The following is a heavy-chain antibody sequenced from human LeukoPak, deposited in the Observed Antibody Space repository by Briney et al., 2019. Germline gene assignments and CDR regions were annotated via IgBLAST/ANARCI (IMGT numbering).Heavy chain of an antibody. CDR1: GFTFSSYA. V-gene: IGHV3-23*01. CDR2: ISGSGGST. Sequence: PEGSLRLSCAASGFTFSSYAMSWVRQAPGKGLEWVSAISGSGGSTYYADSVKGRFTISRDNSKNTLYLQMNSLRAEDTAVYYCAKERPWHYDFWSGYFDYWGQGTLVTVSS. D-gene: IGHD3-3*01. J-gene: IGHJ4*02. CDR3: AKERPWHYDFWSGYFDY.